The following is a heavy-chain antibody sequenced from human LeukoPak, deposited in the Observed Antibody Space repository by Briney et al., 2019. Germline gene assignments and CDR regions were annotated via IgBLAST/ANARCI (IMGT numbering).Heavy chain of an antibody. CDR1: GGSISSGDYY. J-gene: IGHJ5*02. V-gene: IGHV4-31*03. CDR3: ARVTRFSGYYSGSAFWFDP. Sequence: SETLSLTCTVSGGSISSGDYYWGWIRHLPGKGLEWIGYMSHSGSTYYNPSLNSRLSISVDSSKNQFSLRLSSVTPADTAVFYCARVTRFSGYYSGSAFWFDPWGQGTLVTVSS. CDR2: MSHSGST. D-gene: IGHD3-22*01.